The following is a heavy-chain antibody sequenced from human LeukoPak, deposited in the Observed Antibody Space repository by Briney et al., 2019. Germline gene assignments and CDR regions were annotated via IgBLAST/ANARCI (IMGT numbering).Heavy chain of an antibody. CDR1: GGSISGYY. CDR3: ARHGVYGYYFDY. Sequence: SETLSLTCTVSGGSISGYYWSWIRQPPGKGLEWVAYIYYGGSTVYNPSLKSRVTISVDPSKNQLSLELSSVTAADTAVYYCARHGVYGYYFDYWGQGTLVTVSS. CDR2: IYYGGST. J-gene: IGHJ4*02. V-gene: IGHV4-59*08. D-gene: IGHD6-13*01.